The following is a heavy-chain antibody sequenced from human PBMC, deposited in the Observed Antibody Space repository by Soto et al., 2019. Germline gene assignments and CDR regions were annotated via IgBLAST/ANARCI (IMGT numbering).Heavy chain of an antibody. Sequence: SSETLSLTCTVFGGSISRFYWSWIRQSPGKRPEWIGYIFYSGSTNYNPSLKSRVTMSVDTSKNQFSLKLSSVTAADTAVYYCARTTMSTVFDYWGQGTLVTVSS. J-gene: IGHJ4*02. D-gene: IGHD4-17*01. CDR3: ARTTMSTVFDY. CDR1: GGSISRFY. CDR2: IFYSGST. V-gene: IGHV4-59*01.